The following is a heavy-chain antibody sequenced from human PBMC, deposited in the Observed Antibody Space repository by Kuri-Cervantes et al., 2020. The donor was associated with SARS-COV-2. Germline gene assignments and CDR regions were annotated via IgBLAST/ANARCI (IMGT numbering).Heavy chain of an antibody. J-gene: IGHJ3*02. D-gene: IGHD3-16*01. V-gene: IGHV3-9*01. Sequence: SLKISCAASGFTFSNAWMSWVRQAPGKGLEWVSGISWNSGSIGYADSVKGRFTISRDNAKNSLYLQMNSLRAEDTALYYCAKDLRLGAFDIWGQGKMVTVSS. CDR2: ISWNSGSI. CDR3: AKDLRLGAFDI. CDR1: GFTFSNAW.